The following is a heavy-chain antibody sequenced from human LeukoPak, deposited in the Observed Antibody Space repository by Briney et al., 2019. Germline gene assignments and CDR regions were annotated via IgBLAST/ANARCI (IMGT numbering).Heavy chain of an antibody. Sequence: GGSLRLSCAASGFTFDDYAMHWVRQAPGKGLEGVSGISWNSGSIGYADSVKGRFTISRDNAKNSLYLQMNSLRAEDTALYYCAKDNSFSYYYYMDVWGKGTTVTVSS. V-gene: IGHV3-9*01. D-gene: IGHD5/OR15-5a*01. J-gene: IGHJ6*03. CDR1: GFTFDDYA. CDR2: ISWNSGSI. CDR3: AKDNSFSYYYYMDV.